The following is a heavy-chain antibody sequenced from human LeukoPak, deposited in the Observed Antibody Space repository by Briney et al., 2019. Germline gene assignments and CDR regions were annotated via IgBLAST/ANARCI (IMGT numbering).Heavy chain of an antibody. CDR1: GYSISSGYY. Sequence: PSETLSLTCTVSGYSISSGYYWGWIRQPLGKGLEWIGSIYHSGSTYYNPSLKSRVTISVDTSKNQFSLKLSSVTAADTAVYYCARADGLIRANDYWGQGTLVTVSS. CDR2: IYHSGST. J-gene: IGHJ4*02. CDR3: ARADGLIRANDY. D-gene: IGHD3-10*01. V-gene: IGHV4-38-2*02.